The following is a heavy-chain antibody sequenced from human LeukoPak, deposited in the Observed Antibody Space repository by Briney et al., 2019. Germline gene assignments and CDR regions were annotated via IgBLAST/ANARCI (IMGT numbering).Heavy chain of an antibody. J-gene: IGHJ6*03. CDR2: IQYDGRNK. Sequence: PGGSLRLSCAVSGFTFSCYAMLWVRQAPGKGLEWVAFIQYDGRNKCCADSVKGRFTVSRDNSKNTLYLQMNSLRVEDTAIYYCAKDKNDSGDYSSMDVWGKGTTVTVSS. D-gene: IGHD4-17*01. CDR3: AKDKNDSGDYSSMDV. V-gene: IGHV3-30*02. CDR1: GFTFSCYA.